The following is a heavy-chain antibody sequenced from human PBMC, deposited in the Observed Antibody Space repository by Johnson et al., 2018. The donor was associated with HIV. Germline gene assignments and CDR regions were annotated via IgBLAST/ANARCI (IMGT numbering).Heavy chain of an antibody. V-gene: IGHV3-30*04. Sequence: QVQLVESGGDVVQPGRSLRLSCAASGFTFRSYAMHWVRQAPGKGLEWVAAIGYDGNDKDYADSVKGRFTISRDNSKNTVFLEMNSLRAEDTAVFYCARVSGSGADYYDIMNDAFDIWGKGTMVTVSS. CDR1: GFTFRSYA. J-gene: IGHJ3*02. CDR3: ARVSGSGADYYDIMNDAFDI. CDR2: IGYDGNDK. D-gene: IGHD3-22*01.